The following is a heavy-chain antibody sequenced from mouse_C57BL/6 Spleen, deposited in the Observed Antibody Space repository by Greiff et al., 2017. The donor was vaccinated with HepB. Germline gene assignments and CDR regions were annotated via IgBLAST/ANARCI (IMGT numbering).Heavy chain of an antibody. Sequence: EVQLQQSGPELVKPGASVKISCKASGYTFTDYYMNWVKQSHGKSLEWIGDINPNNGGTSYNQKFKGKATLTVDKSSSTAYMELRSLTSEDSAVYYCARNYGSSYEEYFDVWGTGTTVTVSS. CDR3: ARNYGSSYEEYFDV. CDR2: INPNNGGT. J-gene: IGHJ1*03. CDR1: GYTFTDYY. D-gene: IGHD1-1*01. V-gene: IGHV1-26*01.